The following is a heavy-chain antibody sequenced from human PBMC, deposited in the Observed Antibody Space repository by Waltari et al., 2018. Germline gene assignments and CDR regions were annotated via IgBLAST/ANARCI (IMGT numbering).Heavy chain of an antibody. D-gene: IGHD6-19*01. CDR2: VSGSGGRT. Sequence: EVQLLESGGGLGPGGSLRLSCEASGFTFSSYAMSWVRQAPGKGLEWVSGVSGSGGRTYYADSVKGRFTISRDNAKNTLYGQMNSLRAEDTAVYYCAKSEAVAGEFDYWGQGTLVTVSS. J-gene: IGHJ4*02. V-gene: IGHV3-23*01. CDR3: AKSEAVAGEFDY. CDR1: GFTFSSYA.